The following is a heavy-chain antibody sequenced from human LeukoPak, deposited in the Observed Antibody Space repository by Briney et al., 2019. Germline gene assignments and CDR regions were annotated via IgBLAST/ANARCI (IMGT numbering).Heavy chain of an antibody. CDR1: GGSISSYY. J-gene: IGHJ3*02. CDR3: ARARGSGWYHDAFDI. CDR2: IYYTGST. D-gene: IGHD6-19*01. V-gene: IGHV4-59*01. Sequence: SETLSLTCTVSGGSISSYYWSWIRQPPGKGLEWIGYIYYTGSTNYNPSLKSRVTISGDTSKNQFSLKLSSVTAADTAVYYCARARGSGWYHDAFDIWGQGTMVTVSS.